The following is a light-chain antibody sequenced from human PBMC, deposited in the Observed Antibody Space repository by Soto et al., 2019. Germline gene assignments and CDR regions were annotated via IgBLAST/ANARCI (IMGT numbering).Light chain of an antibody. CDR3: SSYTVSSSQFV. CDR1: SSDVGAYKY. J-gene: IGLJ1*01. Sequence: QSALTQPASGSGSPGQSITISCTGISSDVGAYKYVSWYVQRPGKAPKVVIYDVNNRPSGVSSRFSASKSGDTASLTISGLQTEDEGDYYCSSYTVSSSQFVFGGGTKVTVL. CDR2: DVN. V-gene: IGLV2-14*01.